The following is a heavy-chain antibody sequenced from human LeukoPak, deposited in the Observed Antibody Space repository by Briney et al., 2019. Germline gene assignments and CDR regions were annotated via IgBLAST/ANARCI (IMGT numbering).Heavy chain of an antibody. CDR3: GSRTGAI. J-gene: IGHJ3*02. CDR1: GFTLSSYG. Sequence: GGSLRLSCAASGFTLSSYGMHWVRQAPGKGLEWVAFMRYDGSNKYYADSVKGRFTISRDNPKNTVYLQMNSLRVEDTAVYYCGSRTGAIWGQGTMVTVSS. CDR2: MRYDGSNK. V-gene: IGHV3-30*02. D-gene: IGHD7-27*01.